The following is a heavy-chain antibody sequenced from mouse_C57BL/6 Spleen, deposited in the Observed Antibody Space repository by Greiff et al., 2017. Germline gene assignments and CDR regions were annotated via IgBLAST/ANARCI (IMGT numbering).Heavy chain of an antibody. J-gene: IGHJ3*01. D-gene: IGHD1-1*01. CDR1: GYTFTDYY. Sequence: VQLQESGAELVRPGASVKLSCKASGYTFTDYYINWVKQRPGQGLEWIARIYPGSGNTYYNEKFKGKATLTAEKSSSTAYMQLSSLTSEDSAVYFCARRGYGSSYDGFAYWGQGTLVTVSA. V-gene: IGHV1-76*01. CDR3: ARRGYGSSYDGFAY. CDR2: IYPGSGNT.